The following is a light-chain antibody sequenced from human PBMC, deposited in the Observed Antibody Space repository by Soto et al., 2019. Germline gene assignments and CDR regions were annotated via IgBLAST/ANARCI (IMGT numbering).Light chain of an antibody. Sequence: EIQLTQSPSTLSWSQGDRVTLSCRASQSISNYLAWYQQKPGQAPRLLIYSASTRATGIPARFSGSGSGTEFTLTISSLQSEDFAVYYCQEYNNWPLIFGGGTKVDIK. V-gene: IGKV3-15*01. CDR2: SAS. CDR3: QEYNNWPLI. J-gene: IGKJ4*01. CDR1: QSISNY.